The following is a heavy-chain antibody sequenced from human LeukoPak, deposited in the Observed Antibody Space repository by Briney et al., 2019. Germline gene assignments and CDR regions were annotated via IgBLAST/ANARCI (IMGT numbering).Heavy chain of an antibody. V-gene: IGHV3-7*04. CDR2: IKEDGSEK. J-gene: IGHJ4*02. CDR3: AKDKSTPGH. Sequence: PGGSLRLCCAASGFTFSSYWMTWVRQAPGKGLEWVANIKEDGSEKSYVDSVKGRFTISRDNAKNSLYLQLNSLRAEDTAVYYCAKDKSTPGHWGQGPIVTVSS. CDR1: GFTFSSYW.